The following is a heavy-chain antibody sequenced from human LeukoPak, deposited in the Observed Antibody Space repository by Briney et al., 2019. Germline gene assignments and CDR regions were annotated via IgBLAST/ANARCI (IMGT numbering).Heavy chain of an antibody. V-gene: IGHV3-23*01. CDR3: ARDFPLLQVWSKEGNYFDY. J-gene: IGHJ4*02. Sequence: GGSLRLSCAASGFTFSTYAMSWVRQAAGKGLEWVSLISGSGGGTYYADSVKGRFTISRDNAKNSLYLQMNSLRAEDTAVYYCARDFPLLQVWSKEGNYFDYWGQGTPVTVSS. D-gene: IGHD5-18*01. CDR2: ISGSGGGT. CDR1: GFTFSTYA.